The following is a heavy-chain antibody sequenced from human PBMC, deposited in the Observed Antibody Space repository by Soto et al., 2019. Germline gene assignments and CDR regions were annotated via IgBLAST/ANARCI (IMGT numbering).Heavy chain of an antibody. V-gene: IGHV1-69*12. D-gene: IGHD3-22*01. J-gene: IGHJ4*02. CDR3: ARYLGYDSSGRANY. CDR1: GGTFSSYA. Sequence: QVQLVQSGAEVTKPGSSVQVSCKASGGTFSSYAISWVRQAPGQGLEWMGGIIPIFGTANYAQKCQGRVTITAVESTSKEYMELSSVRSEGTAVYCCARYLGYDSSGRANYLGPGTLGNVSS. CDR2: IIPIFGTA.